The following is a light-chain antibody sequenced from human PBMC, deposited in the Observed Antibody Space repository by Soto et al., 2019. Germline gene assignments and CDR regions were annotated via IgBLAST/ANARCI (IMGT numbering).Light chain of an antibody. Sequence: QSALTQPPSASGSPGQSVAISCTGTSSDVGGYNYVSWYQQHPGKAPKLMIYEVNKRPSGVPDRCSGSKSGNTASLTVSGLHAEDEADYYCSSYAGSSNVFGTGTKLTVL. CDR3: SSYAGSSNV. CDR2: EVN. V-gene: IGLV2-8*01. J-gene: IGLJ1*01. CDR1: SSDVGGYNY.